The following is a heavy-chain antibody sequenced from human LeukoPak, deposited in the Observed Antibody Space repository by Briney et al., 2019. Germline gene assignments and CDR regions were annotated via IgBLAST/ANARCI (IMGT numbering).Heavy chain of an antibody. CDR2: IYSGGST. D-gene: IGHD3-10*01. V-gene: IGHV3-66*01. Sequence: QPGGSLRLSCAASGFTVSSNYMSWVRQAPGKGLEWVSVIYSGGSTYYADSVKGRFTISRDNSKNTLYLQMNSLRAEDTAVYYCARVRYYGSGSRYYYYGMDVWGQGTTVTVS. CDR1: GFTVSSNY. J-gene: IGHJ6*02. CDR3: ARVRYYGSGSRYYYYGMDV.